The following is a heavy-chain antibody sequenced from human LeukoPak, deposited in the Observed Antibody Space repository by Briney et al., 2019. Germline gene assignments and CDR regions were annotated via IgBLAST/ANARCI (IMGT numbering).Heavy chain of an antibody. V-gene: IGHV1-18*01. D-gene: IGHD3-10*01. CDR3: ARGPNVLLWFGDLFDLDY. Sequence: ASVKVSCKASGYTFTSHGISWVRQAPGQGLEWMGWISTYNGNTNYAQKLQGRVTMTTDTSTATAYMELRSLRSDDTAVYYCARGPNVLLWFGDLFDLDYWGQGTLVTVSS. CDR2: ISTYNGNT. J-gene: IGHJ4*02. CDR1: GYTFTSHG.